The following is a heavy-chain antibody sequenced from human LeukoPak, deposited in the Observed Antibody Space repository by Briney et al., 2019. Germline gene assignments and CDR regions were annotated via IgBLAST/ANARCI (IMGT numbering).Heavy chain of an antibody. CDR3: AREVTTTLFDY. CDR2: ICTSGST. D-gene: IGHD4-17*01. CDR1: GGSISSYY. Sequence: SETLSLTCTVSGGSISSYYWSWIRRPAGKGLEWIGRICTSGSTNYNPSLKSRVTMSVDTSKNQFSLKLSSVTAADTAVYYCAREVTTTLFDYWGQGTLVTVSS. V-gene: IGHV4-4*07. J-gene: IGHJ4*02.